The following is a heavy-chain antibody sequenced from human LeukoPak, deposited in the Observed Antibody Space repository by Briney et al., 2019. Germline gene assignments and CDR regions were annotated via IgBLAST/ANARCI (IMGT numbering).Heavy chain of an antibody. D-gene: IGHD1-14*01. V-gene: IGHV1-2*02. CDR1: GYTLTELS. J-gene: IGHJ6*02. Sequence: ASVKVSCKISGYTLTELSMHWVRQAPGQGLEWMGWINPNSGGTNYAQKFQGRVTMTRDTSISTAYKELSRLRSDDTAVYYCARVQTGDYYGMDVWGQGTTVTVSS. CDR3: ARVQTGDYYGMDV. CDR2: INPNSGGT.